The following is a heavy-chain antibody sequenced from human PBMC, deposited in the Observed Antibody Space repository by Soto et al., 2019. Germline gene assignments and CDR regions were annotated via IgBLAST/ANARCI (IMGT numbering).Heavy chain of an antibody. CDR2: INHSGST. CDR1: GGSFSGYY. V-gene: IGHV4-34*09. Sequence: SETLSLTCAVYGGSFSGYYWSWIRQPPGKGLEWIGEINHSGSTNYNPSLKSRVTISVDTSKNQFSLKLSSVTAADTAVYYCARDVLRYFDWPRGGMDVWGQGTTVTVSS. CDR3: ARDVLRYFDWPRGGMDV. J-gene: IGHJ6*02. D-gene: IGHD3-9*01.